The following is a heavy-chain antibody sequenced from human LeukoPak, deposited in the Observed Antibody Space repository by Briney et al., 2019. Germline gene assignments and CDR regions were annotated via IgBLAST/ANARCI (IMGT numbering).Heavy chain of an antibody. CDR3: ARTLNWAFDF. J-gene: IGHJ4*02. CDR1: GFTFSTYW. CDR2: INTDGSST. Sequence: GGSLRLSCAASGFTFSTYWMHWVRHAPGKGLVWVSRINTDGSSTNYADSVKGRFTISRDNANNTLYLQMNSLRAEDTAVYYCARTLNWAFDFWGQGTLVTVSS. V-gene: IGHV3-74*01. D-gene: IGHD7-27*01.